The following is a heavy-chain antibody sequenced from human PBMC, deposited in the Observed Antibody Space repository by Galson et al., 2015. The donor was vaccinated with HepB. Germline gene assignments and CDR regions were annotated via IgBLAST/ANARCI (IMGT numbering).Heavy chain of an antibody. Sequence: SLRLSCAASGFTFSSYAMHWVRQAPGKGLEWVAVISYDGSNKYYADSVKGRFTISRDNSKNTLYLQMNSLRAEDTAVYYCARGDGDIVVVVAATGDAFDIWGQGTMVTVSS. V-gene: IGHV3-30*04. CDR2: ISYDGSNK. CDR1: GFTFSSYA. CDR3: ARGDGDIVVVVAATGDAFDI. J-gene: IGHJ3*02. D-gene: IGHD2-15*01.